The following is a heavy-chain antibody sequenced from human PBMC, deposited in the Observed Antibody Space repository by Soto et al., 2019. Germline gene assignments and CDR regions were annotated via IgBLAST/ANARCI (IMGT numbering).Heavy chain of an antibody. CDR3: ARPRTVATTKGYDY. V-gene: IGHV1-69*01. CDR2: IIPIFGKV. J-gene: IGHJ4*02. Sequence: QVQLMQSGAEVKKPGSSVKVSCKASGGTFSNYPFTWVRQAPGQGLEWMGGIIPIFGKVTYAQKFQGRVTISADESTSTAYMEMSSLTSEDTAVYYCARPRTVATTKGYDYWGQGTLVTVSS. D-gene: IGHD1-1*01. CDR1: GGTFSNYP.